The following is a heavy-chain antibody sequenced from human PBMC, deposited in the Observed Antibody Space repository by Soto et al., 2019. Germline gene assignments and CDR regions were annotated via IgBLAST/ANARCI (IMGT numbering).Heavy chain of an antibody. D-gene: IGHD5-18*01. V-gene: IGHV4-4*07. CDR1: CTCVSNYY. CDR2: IYTSGST. CDR3: ARGGIQLSYAFDY. J-gene: IGHJ4*02. Sequence: SETVSRTCGGSCTCVSNYYWSWIRQPAGKGLEHIGRIYTSGSTSYNPSLKSRVTMSMDTSQTQIYLNLTSVTAADTAVYYCARGGIQLSYAFDYWGQGILVTVSS.